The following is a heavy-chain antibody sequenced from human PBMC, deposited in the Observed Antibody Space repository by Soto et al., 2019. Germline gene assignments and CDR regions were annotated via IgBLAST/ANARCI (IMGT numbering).Heavy chain of an antibody. CDR1: GFTFSSYW. Sequence: PGGSLRLSCAASGFTFSSYWMSWVRQAPGKGLEWVANIKQDGSERYYVDSVKGRFTISRDNAKNSLYLQMNSLRAEDTAVYYCAREGYYDLLTGYYNYGMDVWGQGTTVTVSS. CDR3: AREGYYDLLTGYYNYGMDV. CDR2: IKQDGSER. V-gene: IGHV3-7*04. J-gene: IGHJ6*02. D-gene: IGHD3-9*01.